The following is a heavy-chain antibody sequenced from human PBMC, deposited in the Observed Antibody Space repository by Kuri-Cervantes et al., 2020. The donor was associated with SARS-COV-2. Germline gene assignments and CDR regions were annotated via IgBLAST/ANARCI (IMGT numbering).Heavy chain of an antibody. D-gene: IGHD3-10*01. CDR3: ARAGWSTEPEAVVAGSGVYFPVVERHYYYMDV. J-gene: IGHJ6*03. Sequence: ASVKVSCKASGYTFTGYSMRWVRQAPGQGLEWMGWINPNSGGTNYAQKFQGRVTMTRDTSISLAYRELSRLRADDTAVYYCARAGWSTEPEAVVAGSGVYFPVVERHYYYMDVWGKGTTVTVSS. CDR1: GYTFTGYS. CDR2: INPNSGGT. V-gene: IGHV1-2*02.